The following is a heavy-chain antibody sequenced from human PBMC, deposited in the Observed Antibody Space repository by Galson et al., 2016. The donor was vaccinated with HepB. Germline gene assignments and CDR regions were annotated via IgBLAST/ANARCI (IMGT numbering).Heavy chain of an antibody. V-gene: IGHV4-61*08. Sequence: TLSLTCTVSGASVSSTGYYWSWIRQPPGKGLEWIGYIFYFDNTNYNPSLKSRVTISVDTSKNQFSLKLNSVTAADTAVYYCASDSTYGNFWGQETLATASS. CDR1: GASVSSTGYY. D-gene: IGHD3-10*01. CDR2: IFYFDNT. CDR3: ASDSTYGNF. J-gene: IGHJ4*02.